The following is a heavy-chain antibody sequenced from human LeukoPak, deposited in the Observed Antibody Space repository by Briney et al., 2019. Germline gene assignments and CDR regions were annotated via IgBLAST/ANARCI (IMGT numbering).Heavy chain of an antibody. CDR1: GFTFSDYY. D-gene: IGHD3-3*01. V-gene: IGHV3-15*01. CDR3: TTDPVLRFLEWLLLDFDY. J-gene: IGHJ4*02. CDR2: IKSKTDGGTT. Sequence: PGGSLRLSCAASGFTFSDYYMSWIRQAPGKGLEWVGRIKSKTDGGTTDYAAPVKGRFTISRDDSKNTLYLQMNSLKTEDTAVYYCTTDPVLRFLEWLLLDFDYWGQGTLVTVSS.